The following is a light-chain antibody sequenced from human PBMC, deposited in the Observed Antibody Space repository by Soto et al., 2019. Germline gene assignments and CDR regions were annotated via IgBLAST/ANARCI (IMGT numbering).Light chain of an antibody. J-gene: IGLJ1*01. CDR3: AAWDDSVNGLYV. Sequence: QLVLTQPPSASGTPGQRVTVSCSGSSSNIGSSTVNWYQQLPGTAPKLLIYSNNERPSGVPDRFSGSQSGTSASLAISGLQSEDEADDYCAAWDDSVNGLYVFGTGTKVAVL. V-gene: IGLV1-44*01. CDR1: SSNIGSST. CDR2: SNN.